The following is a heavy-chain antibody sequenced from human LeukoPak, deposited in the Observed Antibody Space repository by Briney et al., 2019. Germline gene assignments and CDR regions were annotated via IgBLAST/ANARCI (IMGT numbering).Heavy chain of an antibody. V-gene: IGHV7-4-1*02. Sequence: GASVKVSCKASGYTFTTYAMNWVRQAPGQGLEWMGWINTDTGNPTYAQGFTGRFVFSLDTSVSTAYPEINSLKAEDAAVYYCARGPFSSSGWGQGTLVTVSS. D-gene: IGHD6-6*01. J-gene: IGHJ4*02. CDR3: ARGPFSSSG. CDR2: INTDTGNP. CDR1: GYTFTTYA.